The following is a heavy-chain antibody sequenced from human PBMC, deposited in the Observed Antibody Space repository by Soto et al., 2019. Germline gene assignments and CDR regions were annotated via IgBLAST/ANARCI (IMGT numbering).Heavy chain of an antibody. CDR2: INSDGSTT. CDR3: ARDRSYSNDY. Sequence: QPGGSLRLSCAASGFSFSNTWMHWVRQAPGKGLVWVSYINSDGSTTTYADSVKGRFTISRDNAKNTVYLQIDSLRAEDTAVYYCARDRSYSNDYWGQGVLVTVSS. J-gene: IGHJ4*02. V-gene: IGHV3-74*01. CDR1: GFSFSNTW. D-gene: IGHD5-12*01.